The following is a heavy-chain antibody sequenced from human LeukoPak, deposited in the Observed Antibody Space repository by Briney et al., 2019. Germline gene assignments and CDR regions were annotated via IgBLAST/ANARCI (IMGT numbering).Heavy chain of an antibody. J-gene: IGHJ4*02. CDR3: ARWGGHCTSGLCYYFDC. Sequence: GASVTVSCKASGYTFTGYYMHWVRQAPGQGLEWMGWINPNSGGTNYAQKFQSRVTMTRDTSISTAYMELSRLRSDDTAVYYCARWGGHCTSGLCYYFDCWGQGTLVTVSS. V-gene: IGHV1-2*02. CDR2: INPNSGGT. CDR1: GYTFTGYY. D-gene: IGHD2-8*01.